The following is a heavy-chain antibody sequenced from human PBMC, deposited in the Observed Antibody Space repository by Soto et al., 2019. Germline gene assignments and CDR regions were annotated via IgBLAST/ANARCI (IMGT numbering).Heavy chain of an antibody. Sequence: LSLTCAVYGGSFSGYYWSWIRQPPGKGLEWIGEINHSGSTNYNPSLKSRVTISVDTSKNQFSLKLSSVTAAATAVYYCARVHSLGVVLNRRELAYGMDVWGQGTTVTVSS. CDR1: GGSFSGYY. J-gene: IGHJ6*02. CDR2: INHSGST. V-gene: IGHV4-34*01. CDR3: ARVHSLGVVLNRRELAYGMDV. D-gene: IGHD3-3*01.